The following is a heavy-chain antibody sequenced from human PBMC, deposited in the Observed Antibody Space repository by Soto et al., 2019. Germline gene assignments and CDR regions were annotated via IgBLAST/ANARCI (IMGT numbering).Heavy chain of an antibody. J-gene: IGHJ4*02. Sequence: SETLSLTCTVSGGSISSYYWSWIRQPPGKGLEWIGYIYYSGSTNYNPSLKSRVTISVDTSKNQFSLKLSSVTAADTAVYYCASRFGSSWYLDYWGQGTLVTVS. D-gene: IGHD6-13*01. CDR2: IYYSGST. CDR3: ASRFGSSWYLDY. V-gene: IGHV4-59*01. CDR1: GGSISSYY.